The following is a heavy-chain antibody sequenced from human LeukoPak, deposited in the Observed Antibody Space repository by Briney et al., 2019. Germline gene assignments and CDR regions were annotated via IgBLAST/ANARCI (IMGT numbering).Heavy chain of an antibody. CDR1: GFTFSGYS. V-gene: IGHV3-21*01. CDR3: ARDPYSSSSFDF. CDR2: ISTTSAYI. Sequence: GGSLRLSCAASGFTFSGYSMNWVRQAPGKGLEWVSSISTTSAYIYYADSVKGRFTISRDNAKNSLYLQMNSLRAEDTAVYYCARDPYSSSSFDFWGQGTLVTVSS. D-gene: IGHD6-6*01. J-gene: IGHJ4*02.